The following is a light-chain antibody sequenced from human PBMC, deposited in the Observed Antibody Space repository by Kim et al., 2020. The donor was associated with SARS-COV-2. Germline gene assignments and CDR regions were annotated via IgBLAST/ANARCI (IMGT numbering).Light chain of an antibody. CDR2: RNN. CDR3: ASWDDSLNGRVV. Sequence: ELTQPPTASGTPGQRVTISCSGSISNVGSNTVSWYQQYPGAAPKILVYRNNERPAGVPDRFSASKSGTSASLAISGLQSDDEAHYYCASWDDSLNGRVVFGGGTKLTVL. V-gene: IGLV1-44*01. CDR1: ISNVGSNT. J-gene: IGLJ2*01.